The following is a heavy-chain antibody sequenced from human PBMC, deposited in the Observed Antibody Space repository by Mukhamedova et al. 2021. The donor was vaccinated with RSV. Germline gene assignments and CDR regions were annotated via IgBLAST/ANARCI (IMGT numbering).Heavy chain of an antibody. CDR2: IYYTGTT. J-gene: IGHJ4*02. D-gene: IGHD1-1*01. Sequence: GKGLEWIGYIYYTGTTYYNPPVSSRVTISVDTSKNQFSLKLRSVTPADTAVYYCATYWMGNFDYWGQGTLVTVSS. V-gene: IGHV4-59*13. CDR3: ATYWMGNFDY.